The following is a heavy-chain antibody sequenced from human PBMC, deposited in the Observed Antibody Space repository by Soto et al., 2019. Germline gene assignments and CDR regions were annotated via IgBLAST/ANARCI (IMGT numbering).Heavy chain of an antibody. D-gene: IGHD3-16*01. Sequence: EVQLVESGGGLVQPGGSLRLSCTASGFTFSSYQMSWVRQAPGKGLEWVANIKHDGSEKNYVDSVKGRFTISTDNAKNSVFLQMNRLRAEDTAVYCCAMQGGRRTYYYYAGMDALGHGATVTVSS. CDR2: IKHDGSEK. J-gene: IGHJ6*02. CDR3: AMQGGRRTYYYYAGMDA. CDR1: GFTFSSYQ. V-gene: IGHV3-7*01.